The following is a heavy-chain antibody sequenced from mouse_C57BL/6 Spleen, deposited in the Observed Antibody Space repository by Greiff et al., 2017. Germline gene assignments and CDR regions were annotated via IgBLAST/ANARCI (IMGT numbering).Heavy chain of an antibody. CDR2: INPYNGDT. V-gene: IGHV1-20*01. CDR1: GYSFTGYF. Sequence: EVQLQQSGPELVKPGDSVKISCKASGYSFTGYFMNWVMQSHGKSLEWIGRINPYNGDTFYNQKFKGKATLTVDKSSSTAHMELRSLTSEDSAVLYCARTTVALQGYFDVWGTGTTVTVSS. J-gene: IGHJ1*03. CDR3: ARTTVALQGYFDV. D-gene: IGHD1-1*01.